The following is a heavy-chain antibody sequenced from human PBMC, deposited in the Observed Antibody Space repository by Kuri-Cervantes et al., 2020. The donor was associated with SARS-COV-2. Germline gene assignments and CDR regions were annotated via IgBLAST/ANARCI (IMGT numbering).Heavy chain of an antibody. V-gene: IGHV3-9*01. J-gene: IGHJ4*02. CDR3: AKDRDSGYGLNFDY. CDR2: ISWNSGSI. CDR1: GFTFDDYA. Sequence: LSLTCAASGFTFDDYAMHWVRQAPGKGLEWVSGISWNSGSIGYADSVKGRFTISRDNAKNSLYLQMNSLRAEDTALYYCAKDRDSGYGLNFDYWGQGTLVTVSS. D-gene: IGHD5-12*01.